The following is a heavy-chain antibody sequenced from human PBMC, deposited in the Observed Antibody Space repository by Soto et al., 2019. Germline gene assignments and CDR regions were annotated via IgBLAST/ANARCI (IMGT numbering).Heavy chain of an antibody. J-gene: IGHJ5*02. V-gene: IGHV1-2*04. CDR1: GYTFTGYY. Sequence: ASVKVSCKASGYTFTGYYMHWVRQAPGQGLEWMGWINPNSGGTNYAQKFQGWVTMTRDTSISTAYMELRSLRSDDTAVYYCARESDFWSGYYTGPWWFDPWGQGTLVTVSS. CDR3: ARESDFWSGYYTGPWWFDP. CDR2: INPNSGGT. D-gene: IGHD3-3*01.